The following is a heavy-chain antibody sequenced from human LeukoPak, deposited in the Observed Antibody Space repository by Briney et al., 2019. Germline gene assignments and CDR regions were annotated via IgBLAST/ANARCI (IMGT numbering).Heavy chain of an antibody. CDR1: GGSISSSSYY. J-gene: IGHJ3*02. CDR2: IYYSGST. D-gene: IGHD6-19*01. Sequence: PSETLSLTCTVSGGSISSSSYYWGWIRQPPGKGLGWIGSIYYSGSTYYNPSLKSRVTISVDTSKNQFSLKLSSVTAADTAVYYCARHGIAVAGTRAAFDIWGQGTMVTVSS. CDR3: ARHGIAVAGTRAAFDI. V-gene: IGHV4-39*01.